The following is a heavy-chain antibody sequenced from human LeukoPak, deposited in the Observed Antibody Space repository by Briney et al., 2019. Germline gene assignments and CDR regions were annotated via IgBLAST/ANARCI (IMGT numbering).Heavy chain of an antibody. CDR3: ARRAGAYSHPYDY. CDR1: GFTFSIHA. CDR2: ISSDGNTK. Sequence: GGSLRLSCAASGFTFSIHAIHWVRQAPGKGLEWVAVISSDGNTKDYADSLQGRFTISRDNSKNTLYLQMNSLRAEDTAVYYCARRAGAYSHPYDYWGQGTLVTVSS. D-gene: IGHD4/OR15-4a*01. V-gene: IGHV3-30*14. J-gene: IGHJ4*02.